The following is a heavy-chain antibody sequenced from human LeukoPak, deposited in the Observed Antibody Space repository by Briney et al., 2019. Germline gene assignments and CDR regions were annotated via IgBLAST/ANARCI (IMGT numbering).Heavy chain of an antibody. CDR2: IYSGGST. CDR1: GFTFSSYE. V-gene: IGHV3-66*01. CDR3: AGFSHKGV. Sequence: TGGSLRLSCAVSGFTFSSYEMNWVRQAPGKGLEWVALIYSGGSTYYADFVKGRFTISRDNSKNTLYLQMSSLRAEDTAVYYCAGFSHKGVWGQGTTVTVSS. J-gene: IGHJ6*02.